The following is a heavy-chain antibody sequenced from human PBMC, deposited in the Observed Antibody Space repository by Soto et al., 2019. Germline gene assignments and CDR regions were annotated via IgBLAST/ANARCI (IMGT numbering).Heavy chain of an antibody. CDR3: ARGGMYYYDSSGYSSAEYFHH. V-gene: IGHV4-59*01. Sequence: SETLSLTCTVSGGSISSYYWSWIRQTPGKGLEWIGYIYYSGSTNYNPSLKSRVTISVDTSKNQFSLKLSSVTAADTAVYYCARGGMYYYDSSGYSSAEYFHHSGQRTLLTVSS. D-gene: IGHD3-22*01. CDR1: GGSISSYY. CDR2: IYYSGST. J-gene: IGHJ1*01.